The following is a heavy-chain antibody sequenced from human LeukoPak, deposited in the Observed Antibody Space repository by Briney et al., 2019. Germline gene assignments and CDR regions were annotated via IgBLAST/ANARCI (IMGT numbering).Heavy chain of an antibody. CDR1: GFTFSSYA. D-gene: IGHD1-26*01. Sequence: PGGSLRLSCAASGFTFSSYAIHWVRQAPGKGLEWVAVISNDGSNRYYADSVKGRFTISRDNSKHTLYLQMNSLRAEDTAVYYCAKAGATVGYNWFDPWGQGTLVTVSS. V-gene: IGHV3-30*04. CDR2: ISNDGSNR. CDR3: AKAGATVGYNWFDP. J-gene: IGHJ5*02.